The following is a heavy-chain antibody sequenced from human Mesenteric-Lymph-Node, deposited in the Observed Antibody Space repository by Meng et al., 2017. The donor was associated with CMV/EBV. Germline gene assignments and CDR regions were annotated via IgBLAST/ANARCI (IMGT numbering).Heavy chain of an antibody. CDR1: GGSSSGYH. D-gene: IGHD5-12*01. J-gene: IGHJ4*02. V-gene: IGHV4-34*01. CDR3: ARQGGYDSPVGY. Sequence: GSLRLSCAVYGGSSSGYHWNWIRQPPGKGLEWIGEINYSGSTDYNPSLKSRVTISADTSKNQFSLNLSSVTAADTAVYYCARQGGYDSPVGYWGQGTLVTVSS. CDR2: INYSGST.